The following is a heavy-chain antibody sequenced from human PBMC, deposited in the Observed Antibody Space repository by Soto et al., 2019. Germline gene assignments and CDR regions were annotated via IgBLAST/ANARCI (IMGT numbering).Heavy chain of an antibody. CDR3: ARGSYYGSGSYYRGFDP. V-gene: IGHV4-4*02. D-gene: IGHD3-10*01. J-gene: IGHJ5*02. CDR1: GGSISTTNW. CDR2: IYHSGST. Sequence: SETLSLTXAVSGGSISTTNWWSWVRLPPGEGLEWIGEIYHSGSTNYNPSLQSRVTISIDKSKNQFSLKLSSVTAADTALYYCARGSYYGSGSYYRGFDPWGQGTLVTVSS.